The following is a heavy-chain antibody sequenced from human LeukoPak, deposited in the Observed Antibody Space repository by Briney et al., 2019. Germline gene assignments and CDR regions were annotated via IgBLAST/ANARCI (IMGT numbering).Heavy chain of an antibody. J-gene: IGHJ6*02. D-gene: IGHD5-18*01. CDR2: ISGSGGST. Sequence: GGSLRLSCAASGFTFSSYAMSWVRQAPGKGLEWVLAISGSGGSTYYADSVKGRFTISRDNSKNTLYLQMNSLRAEDTAVYYCAESGHSYGYDGMDVWGQGTTVTVSS. CDR3: AESGHSYGYDGMDV. V-gene: IGHV3-23*01. CDR1: GFTFSSYA.